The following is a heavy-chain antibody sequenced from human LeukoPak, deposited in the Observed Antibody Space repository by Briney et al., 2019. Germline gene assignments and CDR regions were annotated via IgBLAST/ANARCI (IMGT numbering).Heavy chain of an antibody. CDR2: LYSGGST. Sequence: GGSLRLSCAASGFTVSNNYMSWVRQAPGKGLEWVSVLYSGGSTYYADSVKGRFTISRDNSKNTLYLQMNSLRAEDTAVYYCARDFHGDHDYWGQGTLVTVSS. CDR1: GFTVSNNY. D-gene: IGHD4-17*01. CDR3: ARDFHGDHDY. V-gene: IGHV3-53*01. J-gene: IGHJ4*02.